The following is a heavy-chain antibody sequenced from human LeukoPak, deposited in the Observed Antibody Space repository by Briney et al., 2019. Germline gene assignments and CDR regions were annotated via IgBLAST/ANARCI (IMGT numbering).Heavy chain of an antibody. J-gene: IGHJ4*02. CDR1: GFTFDDYA. CDR3: AKDMSGQWVGPQPDY. V-gene: IGHV3-9*01. CDR2: ISWNSGSI. D-gene: IGHD6-19*01. Sequence: PGGSLRLSCAASGFTFDDYAMHWVRQAPGKGLEWVSGISWNSGSIGYADSVKGRFTISRDNAKNSLYLQMNSLRAEDTALYYCAKDMSGQWVGPQPDYWGQGTLVTVSS.